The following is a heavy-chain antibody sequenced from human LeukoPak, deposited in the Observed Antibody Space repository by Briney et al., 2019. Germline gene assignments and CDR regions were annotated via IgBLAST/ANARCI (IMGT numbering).Heavy chain of an antibody. CDR1: GFTFSSYA. CDR2: NSNSGTTI. V-gene: IGHV3-48*04. CDR3: ARLILPAAKAIDY. Sequence: PGGSLRLSCAASGFTFSSYAMHWVRQAPGKGLEWLSYNSNSGTTISYADSVKGRFTISRDIAKNSLFLQMNSLRAEDTAVYYCARLILPAAKAIDYWGQGALVTVSS. D-gene: IGHD2-2*01. J-gene: IGHJ4*02.